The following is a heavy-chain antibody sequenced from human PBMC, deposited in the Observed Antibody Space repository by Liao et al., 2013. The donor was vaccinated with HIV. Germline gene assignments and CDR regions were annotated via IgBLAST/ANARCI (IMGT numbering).Heavy chain of an antibody. V-gene: IGHV4-39*07. CDR3: ARDFNWNDVVYAFDI. CDR2: IYYSGST. D-gene: IGHD1-1*01. J-gene: IGHJ3*02. Sequence: QVQLQESGPGLVKPSETLSLTCTVSGGSISSSSYYWGWIRQPPGRGLEWIGSIYYSGSTNYNPSLKSRVTISVDTSKNQLSLKLSSVTAADTAVYYCARDFNWNDVVYAFDIWGQGTRVTVSS. CDR1: GGSISSSSYY.